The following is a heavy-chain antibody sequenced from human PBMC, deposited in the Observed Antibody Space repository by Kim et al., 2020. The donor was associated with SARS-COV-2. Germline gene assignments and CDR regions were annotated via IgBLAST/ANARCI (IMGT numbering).Heavy chain of an antibody. Sequence: GGSLRLSCAASGFTVSSNYMSWVRQAPGKGLEWVSVIYSGGSTYYADSVKGRFTISRDNSKNTLYLQMNSLRAEDTAVYYCARGASRIAPGDYWGQGTLVTVSS. J-gene: IGHJ4*02. CDR2: IYSGGST. CDR3: ARGASRIAPGDY. D-gene: IGHD3-10*01. V-gene: IGHV3-53*01. CDR1: GFTVSSNY.